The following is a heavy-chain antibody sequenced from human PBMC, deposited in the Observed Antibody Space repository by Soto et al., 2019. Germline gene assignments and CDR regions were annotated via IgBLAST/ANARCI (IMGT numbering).Heavy chain of an antibody. CDR1: GFTFSSYG. CDR3: ARGVLTEAKDYGMDV. D-gene: IGHD1-1*01. V-gene: IGHV3-33*01. J-gene: IGHJ6*02. CDR2: IWYDGSNK. Sequence: EGSLRLSCAASGFTFSSYGMHWVRQAPGKGLEWVAVIWYDGSNKYYADSVKGRFTISRDNSKNTLYLQMNSLRAEDTAVYYCARGVLTEAKDYGMDVWGQGTTVTVSS.